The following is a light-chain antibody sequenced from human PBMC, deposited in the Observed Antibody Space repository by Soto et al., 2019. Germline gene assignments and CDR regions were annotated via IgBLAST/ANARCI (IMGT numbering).Light chain of an antibody. V-gene: IGLV2-14*01. Sequence: QSVLTQPASVSGSPGQSIAISCTGTSSDVGASNHVSWYQQHPGRAPKLLICEVSNRPSGVSDRFSGSKSGNTASLTISGLQAEDEADYYCTSFLSGVTWVFGGGTKLTVL. CDR3: TSFLSGVTWV. J-gene: IGLJ3*02. CDR2: EVS. CDR1: SSDVGASNH.